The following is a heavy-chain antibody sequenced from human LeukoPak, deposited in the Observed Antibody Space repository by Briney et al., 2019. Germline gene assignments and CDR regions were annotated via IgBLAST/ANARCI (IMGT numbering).Heavy chain of an antibody. CDR2: MCSSGST. J-gene: IGHJ4*02. Sequence: DTLSLTCTVSGGSISSSSYYWGWIPPPPGKGLEWIVSMCSSGSTYYTPSLNSRVTISVDTSKNQFSLKLSSVTAADTAVYYCARHDGIAAPHDYWGQGTLVTVSS. D-gene: IGHD6-13*01. V-gene: IGHV4-39*01. CDR3: ARHDGIAAPHDY. CDR1: GGSISSSSYY.